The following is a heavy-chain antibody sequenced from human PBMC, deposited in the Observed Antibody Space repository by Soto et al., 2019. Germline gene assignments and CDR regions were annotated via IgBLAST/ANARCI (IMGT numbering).Heavy chain of an antibody. CDR3: ARDVWSRASGPPDS. CDR2: ISWNSDTI. V-gene: IGHV3-9*01. D-gene: IGHD3-10*01. J-gene: IGHJ4*02. CDR1: GFTFDDYA. Sequence: HPGGSLRLSCAASGFTFDDYAMHWVRQAPGKGLEWVTGISWNSDTIGYADSVKGRFTISRDNAKNSLYLQMNSLRAEDTAFYYCARDVWSRASGPPDSWGQGTRVTSPQ.